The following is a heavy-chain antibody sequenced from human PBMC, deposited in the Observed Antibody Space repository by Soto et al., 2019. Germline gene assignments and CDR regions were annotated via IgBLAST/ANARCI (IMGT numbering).Heavy chain of an antibody. V-gene: IGHV3-15*01. J-gene: IGHJ4*02. CDR2: IKRNTDGGTT. CDR3: ATGMTTVAAGFDY. CDR1: GFTFNNAW. Sequence: EVQLVESGGGLVKPGGSHRLSCAASGFTFNNAWMSWVRQAPGKGLEWVGRIKRNTDGGTTDYAAPVQGRFTISRDDSQNTLYRQMDSLKCEDTAVYYGATGMTTVAAGFDYWGQGTLVTVSS. D-gene: IGHD4-17*01.